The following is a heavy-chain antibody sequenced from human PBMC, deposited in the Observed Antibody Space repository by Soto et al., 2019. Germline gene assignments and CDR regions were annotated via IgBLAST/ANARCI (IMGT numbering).Heavy chain of an antibody. V-gene: IGHV3-23*01. Sequence: GGSLRLSCAASGFTFSSYAMSWVRQAPGKGLEWVSAISGSGGSTYYADSVKGRFTISRDNSKNTLYLQMNSLRAEDTAVYYCAKAGRYSYVWGSYRSWGQGTLVTVSS. CDR1: GFTFSSYA. D-gene: IGHD3-16*02. J-gene: IGHJ4*02. CDR2: ISGSGGST. CDR3: AKAGRYSYVWGSYRS.